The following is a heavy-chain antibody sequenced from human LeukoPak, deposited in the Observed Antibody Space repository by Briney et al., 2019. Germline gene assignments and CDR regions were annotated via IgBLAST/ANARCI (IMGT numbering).Heavy chain of an antibody. CDR3: ARQLPSFIVVVPAADFDY. D-gene: IGHD2-2*01. Sequence: ASVKVSCKASGYTLTGYYMHWVRQAPGQGLEWMGRTNPSSGGTNYAQKFQGRVTMTRDTSISTAYMELSRLRSDDTAVYYCARQLPSFIVVVPAADFDYWGQGTLVTVSS. V-gene: IGHV1-2*06. CDR2: TNPSSGGT. J-gene: IGHJ4*02. CDR1: GYTLTGYY.